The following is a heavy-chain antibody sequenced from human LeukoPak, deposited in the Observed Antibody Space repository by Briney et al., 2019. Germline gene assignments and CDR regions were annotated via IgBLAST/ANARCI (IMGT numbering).Heavy chain of an antibody. CDR2: INHSGST. CDR3: ASDKGYSNNYFDY. Sequence: SETLSLTCAVYGGSFSVYYWSWIRQPPGKGLEWIGEINHSGSTNYNPSLKSRVTISVDTSKNQFSLKLSSVTAADTAVYYCASDKGYSNNYFDYWGQGTLVTVSS. V-gene: IGHV4-34*01. J-gene: IGHJ4*01. CDR1: GGSFSVYY. D-gene: IGHD6-13*01.